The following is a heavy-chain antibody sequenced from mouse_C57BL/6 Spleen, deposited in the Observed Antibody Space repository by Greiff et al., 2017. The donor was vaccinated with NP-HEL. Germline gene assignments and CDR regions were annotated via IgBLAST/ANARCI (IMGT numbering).Heavy chain of an antibody. CDR3: ARSGGYDEGYYAMDY. J-gene: IGHJ4*01. V-gene: IGHV1-81*01. Sequence: QVQLQQSGAELARPGASVKLSCKASGYTFTSYGISWVKQRTGQGLEWIGEIYPRSGNTYYNEKFKGKATLTADKSSSTAYMELRSLTSEDSAVYFCARSGGYDEGYYAMDYWSQGTSVTVSS. D-gene: IGHD2-2*01. CDR1: GYTFTSYG. CDR2: IYPRSGNT.